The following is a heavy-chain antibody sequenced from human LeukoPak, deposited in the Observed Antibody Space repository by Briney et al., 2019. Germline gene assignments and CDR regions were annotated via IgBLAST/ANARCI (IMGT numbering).Heavy chain of an antibody. CDR3: TTDRRITMIVVVSAFDI. J-gene: IGHJ3*02. V-gene: IGHV3-7*01. Sequence: PGGSLRLSCAASGFTLKTYWMTWIRQAPGKGLEWVANNKEDGTDKYYLDSVKGRFTISRDNTKNSLFLQLNSLRAEDTAVYYCTTDRRITMIVVVSAFDIWGQGTMVTVSS. CDR1: GFTLKTYW. CDR2: NKEDGTDK. D-gene: IGHD3-22*01.